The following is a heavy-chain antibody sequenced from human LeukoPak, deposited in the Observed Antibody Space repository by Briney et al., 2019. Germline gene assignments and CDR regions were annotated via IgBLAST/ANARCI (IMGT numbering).Heavy chain of an antibody. Sequence: PSETLSLTCAVYGGSFSGYYWSWIRQPPGKGLEWIGEINHSGSTNYNPSLKSRVTISVDTSKNQFSLKLSSVTAADTAVYYCARGGVITIFGVVITPFDYWGQGALVTVSS. CDR2: INHSGST. V-gene: IGHV4-34*01. CDR1: GGSFSGYY. CDR3: ARGGVITIFGVVITPFDY. J-gene: IGHJ4*02. D-gene: IGHD3-3*01.